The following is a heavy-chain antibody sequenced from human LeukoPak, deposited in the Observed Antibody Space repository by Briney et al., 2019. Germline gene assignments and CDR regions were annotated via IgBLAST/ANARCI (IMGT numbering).Heavy chain of an antibody. V-gene: IGHV3-74*03. J-gene: IGHJ4*02. CDR3: ARRGGRGSIGGHC. CDR1: GCTFSTYW. D-gene: IGHD3-10*01. Sequence: GGSLRLSCAASGCTFSTYWMHWVRQAPGKGLVWVSRIKSDGSATTYADFVKGRFTVSRDNAKNTLYLQMSSLRAEDTAMYFCARRGGRGSIGGHCWGQGTLVTVSS. CDR2: IKSDGSAT.